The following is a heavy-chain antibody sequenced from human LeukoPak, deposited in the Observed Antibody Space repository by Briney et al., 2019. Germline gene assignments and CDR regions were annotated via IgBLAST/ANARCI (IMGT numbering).Heavy chain of an antibody. J-gene: IGHJ4*02. CDR1: GFTFSSYG. Sequence: GGSLRLPCAASGFTFSSYGMHWVRQAPGKGLEWVAVIWYDGSNKYYADSVKGRFTISRDNSKNTLYLQMNSLRAEDTAVYYCARETSTWYFDYWGQGTLVTVSS. CDR2: IWYDGSNK. CDR3: ARETSTWYFDY. V-gene: IGHV3-33*01.